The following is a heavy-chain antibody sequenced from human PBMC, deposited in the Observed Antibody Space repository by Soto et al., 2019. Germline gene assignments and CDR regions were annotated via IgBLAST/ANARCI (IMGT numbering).Heavy chain of an antibody. J-gene: IGHJ4*02. V-gene: IGHV1-8*01. Sequence: ASVKVSCKASGYTFTSYDINWVRQATGQGLEWMGWMNPNRGNTGYAQKFQGRVTMTRNTSISTAYMKLSSLRSEDTAVYYCARGHRLRYFDWLLFDYWGQGTLVTVSS. D-gene: IGHD3-9*01. CDR3: ARGHRLRYFDWLLFDY. CDR1: GYTFTSYD. CDR2: MNPNRGNT.